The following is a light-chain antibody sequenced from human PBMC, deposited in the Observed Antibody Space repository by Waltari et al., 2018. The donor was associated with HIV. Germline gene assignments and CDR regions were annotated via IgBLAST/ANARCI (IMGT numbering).Light chain of an antibody. J-gene: IGKJ1*01. CDR3: QQYFSNPRT. CDR1: QSVLHSSNRNNY. Sequence: DIVMTQSPDSLVVSLGERATINCNSSQSVLHSSNRNNYLAWYQQKPGQPPKLLIYWASSRGSGVPDRFSGSGSGTDFTLTISSLQAEDVAVYYCQQYFSNPRTFGQGTKVEIK. CDR2: WAS. V-gene: IGKV4-1*01.